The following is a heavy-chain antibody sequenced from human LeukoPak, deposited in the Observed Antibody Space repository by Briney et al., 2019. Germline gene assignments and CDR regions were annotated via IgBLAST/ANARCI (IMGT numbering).Heavy chain of an antibody. D-gene: IGHD3-3*01. CDR1: GFTFSGYW. V-gene: IGHV3-74*01. Sequence: PGGSLRLSCAASGFTFSGYWMHWVRQAPGEGLVWVSHISTDGSRTAYADSVKGRFTISRDNAKNSLYLQMNSLRAEDTAVYYCARDPVTGRFFGVVKEDYWGQGTLVTVSS. J-gene: IGHJ4*02. CDR3: ARDPVTGRFFGVVKEDY. CDR2: ISTDGSRT.